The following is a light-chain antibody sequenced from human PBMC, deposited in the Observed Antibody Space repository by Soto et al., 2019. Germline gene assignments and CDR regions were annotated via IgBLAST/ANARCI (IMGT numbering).Light chain of an antibody. J-gene: IGLJ1*01. CDR2: EVT. V-gene: IGLV2-8*01. CDR3: CSYADIIYV. Sequence: QSVLTRPPSASGSPGQSVTISCTGTSSDVGGYNYVSWYQHHPAKAPKLIIYEVTKRPSGVPDRFSGSKSGNTASLTVSGLQAEDEADYYCCSYADIIYVFGTGTKVTVL. CDR1: SSDVGGYNY.